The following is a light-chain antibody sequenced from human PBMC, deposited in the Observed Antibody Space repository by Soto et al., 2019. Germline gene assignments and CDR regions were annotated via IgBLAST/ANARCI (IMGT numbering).Light chain of an antibody. V-gene: IGLV1-40*01. Sequence: QAVVTQPPSVSGAPGQRVTISCTGSSSNIGAGYDVHWYQQLPGTAPKLLIYDNSNRPSGVPDRFSGSKSGTSASLAITGLQAEDEADYFCQSYDISLTGYVFGTGTQLTVL. J-gene: IGLJ7*01. CDR2: DNS. CDR3: QSYDISLTGYV. CDR1: SSNIGAGYD.